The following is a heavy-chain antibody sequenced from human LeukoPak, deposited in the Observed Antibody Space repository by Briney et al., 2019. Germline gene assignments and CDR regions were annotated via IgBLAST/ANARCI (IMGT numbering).Heavy chain of an antibody. CDR2: INHGGST. CDR1: GGSFSGYY. D-gene: IGHD3-9*01. Sequence: SETLSLSCAVYGGSFSGYYWSWIRQPPGKGLEWIGEINHGGSTNYNPSLKSRVTISVDTSKNQFSLKLSSVTAADTAVYYCASFLTGYLSYWGQGTLVTVSS. CDR3: ASFLTGYLSY. J-gene: IGHJ4*02. V-gene: IGHV4-34*01.